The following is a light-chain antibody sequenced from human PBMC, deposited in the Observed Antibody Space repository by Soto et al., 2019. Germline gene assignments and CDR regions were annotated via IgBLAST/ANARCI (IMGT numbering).Light chain of an antibody. J-gene: IGKJ1*01. Sequence: DIQLTQSPSSLSASVGDRVTITCRASQSINNCLNWYQQKPGKAPKLLIYLASSLQRGVPSRFSGTESQTDCTLTISSLQPEDFATYFCQQSYSDPRTFGQRTKVEIK. CDR2: LAS. CDR3: QQSYSDPRT. CDR1: QSINNC. V-gene: IGKV1-39*01.